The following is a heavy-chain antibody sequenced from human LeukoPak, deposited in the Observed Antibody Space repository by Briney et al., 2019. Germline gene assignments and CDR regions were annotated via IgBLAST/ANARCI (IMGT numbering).Heavy chain of an antibody. V-gene: IGHV4-59*01. D-gene: IGHD1-7*01. CDR1: GGSISSYY. CDR2: IYYSGST. CDR3: ARNFGPDYYYYMDV. Sequence: PSETLSLTCTVSGGSISSYYWSWIRQPPGKGLEWIGYIYYSGSTNYNPSLKSRVTISVDTSTNQFSLKLSSVTAADTAVYYCARNFGPDYYYYMDVWGKETTVTVSS. J-gene: IGHJ6*03.